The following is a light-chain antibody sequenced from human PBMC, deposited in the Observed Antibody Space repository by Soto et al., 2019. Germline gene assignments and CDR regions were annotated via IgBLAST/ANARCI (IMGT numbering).Light chain of an antibody. CDR2: DNN. V-gene: IGLV1-51*01. CDR1: SSNIGNNY. J-gene: IGLJ2*01. Sequence: QSVLTQPPSVSAAPGQKVTISCSGSSSNIGNNYVSWFHQLPRTAPKLLSYDNNERPSGIPERFSVSKSGTSATLHISGLQTGDEADYFCGTWDSSLGAAVFGGGTKLTVL. CDR3: GTWDSSLGAAV.